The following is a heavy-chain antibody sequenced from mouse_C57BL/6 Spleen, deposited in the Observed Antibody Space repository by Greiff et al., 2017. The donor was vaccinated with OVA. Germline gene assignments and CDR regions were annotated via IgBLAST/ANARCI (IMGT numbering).Heavy chain of an antibody. Sequence: LVESGAELVRPGASVTLSCKASGYTFTDYEMHWVKQTPVHGLEWIGAIDPETGGTAYNQKFKGKAILTADKSSSTAYMELRSLTSEDAAVYYCTRSDYGCYAMDYWGQGTSVTVSS. CDR1: GYTFTDYE. J-gene: IGHJ4*01. CDR2: IDPETGGT. CDR3: TRSDYGCYAMDY. D-gene: IGHD2-4*01. V-gene: IGHV1-15*01.